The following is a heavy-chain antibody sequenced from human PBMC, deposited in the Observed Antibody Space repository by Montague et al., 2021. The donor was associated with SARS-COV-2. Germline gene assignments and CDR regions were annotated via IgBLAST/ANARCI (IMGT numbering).Heavy chain of an antibody. CDR2: IYYSGST. CDR3: AREAYYYDSSGYYGGGYYYYYGMDV. Sequence: SETLSLTCTVSGGSISSSSYYWGRIRRPPGKGLEWIGSIYYSGSTYYNPSLKSRVTISVDTSKNQFSLKLSSVTAADTAVYYCAREAYYYDSSGYYGGGYYYYYGMDVWGQGTTVTVSS. V-gene: IGHV4-39*02. J-gene: IGHJ6*02. CDR1: GGSISSSSYY. D-gene: IGHD3-22*01.